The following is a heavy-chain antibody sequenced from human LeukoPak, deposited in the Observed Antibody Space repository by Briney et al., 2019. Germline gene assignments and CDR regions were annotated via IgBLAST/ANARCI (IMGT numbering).Heavy chain of an antibody. CDR3: ARDKAVAGIEWFDP. CDR1: GDSVSSHSAA. D-gene: IGHD6-19*01. V-gene: IGHV6-1*01. J-gene: IGHJ5*02. Sequence: SKTLSLTCAISGDSVSSHSAAWNWIRQSPSRGLEWLGRTYYRSKWYNDYAASVKSRITINPDTSKNQFSLQLISVTPEDTAVYYCARDKAVAGIEWFDPWGPGTLVTVSS. CDR2: TYYRSKWYN.